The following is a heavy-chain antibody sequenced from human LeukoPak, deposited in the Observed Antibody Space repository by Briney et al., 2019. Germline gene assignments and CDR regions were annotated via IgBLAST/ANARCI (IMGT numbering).Heavy chain of an antibody. D-gene: IGHD3-22*01. V-gene: IGHV1-2*02. CDR2: INPNSGGT. CDR3: ARVSPPFEYYDSSGYLTLDY. Sequence: ASVKVSCKASGYTFTGYYMHWVRQAPGQGLEWMGWINPNSGGTNYAQKFQGRVTMTRDTSISTAYMELSRLRSDDTAVYYCARVSPPFEYYDSSGYLTLDYWGQGTLVTVSS. J-gene: IGHJ4*02. CDR1: GYTFTGYY.